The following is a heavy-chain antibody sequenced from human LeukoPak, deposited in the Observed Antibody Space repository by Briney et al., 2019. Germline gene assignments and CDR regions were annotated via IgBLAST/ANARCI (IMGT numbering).Heavy chain of an antibody. CDR2: INPSDGSI. CDR1: GYTFSTYY. D-gene: IGHD2-2*01. V-gene: IGHV1-46*01. Sequence: ASVKVSCKASGYTFSTYYVHWVRQAPGQGLEGVGIINPSDGSISDAQKFQGRVTMTRDTSTSTVYMEVSSLRSEDTAVYYCARAYLGFCISTSCYSGYWGQGTLVTVSS. J-gene: IGHJ4*02. CDR3: ARAYLGFCISTSCYSGY.